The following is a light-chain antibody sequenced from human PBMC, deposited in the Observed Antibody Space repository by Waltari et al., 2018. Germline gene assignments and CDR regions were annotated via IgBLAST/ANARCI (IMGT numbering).Light chain of an antibody. CDR3: SSFTTSRAHVL. J-gene: IGLJ2*01. Sequence: QSALTQPASVSGSPGQSITISCTGTSSDVGGYFYVSWFQHHPGKAPQLMIYDVNARPSGVSNLFSGSKSGNTASLTISGLQAEDEADYFCSSFTTSRAHVLFGGGTKLTVL. V-gene: IGLV2-14*03. CDR2: DVN. CDR1: SSDVGGYFY.